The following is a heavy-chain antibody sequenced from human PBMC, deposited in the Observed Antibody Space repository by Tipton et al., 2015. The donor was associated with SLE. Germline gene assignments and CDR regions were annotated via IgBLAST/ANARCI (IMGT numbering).Heavy chain of an antibody. V-gene: IGHV3-48*03. D-gene: IGHD2/OR15-2a*01. J-gene: IGHJ3*02. Sequence: SLRLSCAASGFTFSAYEMNWARQAPGKGLEWVSYISSSGSTVYYADSVKGRFTISRDNAKHSLYLQMSSLRAEDTAVYYCAREDFGEAFDIWGQGTMVTVSS. CDR2: ISSSGSTV. CDR3: AREDFGEAFDI. CDR1: GFTFSAYE.